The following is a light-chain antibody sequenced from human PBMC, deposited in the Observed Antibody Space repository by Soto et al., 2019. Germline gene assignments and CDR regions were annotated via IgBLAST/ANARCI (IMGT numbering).Light chain of an antibody. V-gene: IGKV3-15*01. Sequence: EIVVTQSPATLSVCPGERATLSCRASQSVSSNLAWYQQKPGQAPRLLIYGASTRATGIPARFSGSGSGTEFTLTISSLQSEDFAVFYCQQYNNWPPSWTFGQGTK. J-gene: IGKJ1*01. CDR2: GAS. CDR1: QSVSSN. CDR3: QQYNNWPPSWT.